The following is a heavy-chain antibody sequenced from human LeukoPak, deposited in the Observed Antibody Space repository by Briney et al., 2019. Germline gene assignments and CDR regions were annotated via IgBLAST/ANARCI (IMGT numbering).Heavy chain of an antibody. CDR2: TYYTGST. V-gene: IGHV4-59*01. J-gene: IGHJ6*03. Sequence: SETLSLTCSVSGDSISTYYWSWVRQPPGKGLEWIGYTYYTGSTKYSTSLKSRVTMSLDTSNNQFSLNLSSVTAADAAIYYCARARRGHFYDSSGYPNSYSYMDVWGKGTTVTVSS. CDR3: ARARRGHFYDSSGYPNSYSYMDV. CDR1: GDSISTYY. D-gene: IGHD3-22*01.